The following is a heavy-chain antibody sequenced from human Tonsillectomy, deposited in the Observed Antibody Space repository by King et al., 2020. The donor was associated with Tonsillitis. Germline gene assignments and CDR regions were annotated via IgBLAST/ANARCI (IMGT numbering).Heavy chain of an antibody. J-gene: IGHJ3*02. CDR1: GYRFSTYW. CDR3: ARIRGWTPGTFEI. Sequence: QLVQSGAEAKKPGESLRISCQGSGYRFSTYWITWVRQMPGGGLQWMGRIDPSDSYTNYSPSFQGHVTISADNSISTAYLQWSSLKASDTAMYYCARIRGWTPGTFEIWGQGTMVTASS. D-gene: IGHD3-10*01. CDR2: IDPSDSYT. V-gene: IGHV5-10-1*03.